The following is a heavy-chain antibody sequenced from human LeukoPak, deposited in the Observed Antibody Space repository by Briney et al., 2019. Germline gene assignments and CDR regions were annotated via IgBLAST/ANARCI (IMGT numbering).Heavy chain of an antibody. CDR3: ARDRRYCGGDCYYQRIDY. Sequence: TGGSLRLSCAASGFTFSSYWMSWVRKAPGKGLEWVANIKQDGSEKYYVDSVKGRFTISRDNAKNSLYLQMNSLRAEDTAVYYCARDRRYCGGDCYYQRIDYWGQGTLVTVSS. D-gene: IGHD2-21*02. V-gene: IGHV3-7*03. CDR1: GFTFSSYW. CDR2: IKQDGSEK. J-gene: IGHJ4*02.